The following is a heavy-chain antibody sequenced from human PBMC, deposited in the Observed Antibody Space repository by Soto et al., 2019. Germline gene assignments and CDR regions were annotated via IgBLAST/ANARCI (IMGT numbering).Heavy chain of an antibody. CDR3: AREARSGCSYYFDY. CDR1: GFTFSSYW. D-gene: IGHD1-26*01. V-gene: IGHV3-7*03. Sequence: PGGSLRLSCAASGFTFSSYWMSWVRQAPGKGLEWVANIKQVGSEKYYVDSVKGRFTISRDNAKNSLYLQMNSRMAEDTAVYYCAREARSGCSYYFDYWGQGTLVTVSS. J-gene: IGHJ4*02. CDR2: IKQVGSEK.